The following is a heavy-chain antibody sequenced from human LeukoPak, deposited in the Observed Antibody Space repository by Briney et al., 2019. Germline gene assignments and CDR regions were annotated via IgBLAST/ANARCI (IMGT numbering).Heavy chain of an antibody. D-gene: IGHD1-26*01. CDR2: IKQDGSQK. CDR3: ASALGAHYFGS. CDR1: GFTFSTYW. Sequence: PGGSLRLSCAASGFTFSTYWMSWVRQAPGKGLEWVANIKQDGSQKYYVDSVRGRFIISRDNAQNSLYLQMNSLRAEDTAVYYCASALGAHYFGSWGQGTLVTVSS. V-gene: IGHV3-7*05. J-gene: IGHJ4*02.